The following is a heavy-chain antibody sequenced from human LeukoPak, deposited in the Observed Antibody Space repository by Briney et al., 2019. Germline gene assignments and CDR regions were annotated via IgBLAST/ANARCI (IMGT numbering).Heavy chain of an antibody. V-gene: IGHV3-7*01. CDR2: IKQDGSTK. CDR3: ARDTDGSLDY. CDR1: GFTFTNSW. D-gene: IGHD1-26*01. J-gene: IGHJ4*02. Sequence: GGSLRLSCAASGFTFTNSWMAWVRQAPGKGLEWVASIKQDGSTKHYADSLKGRFTISRDNPKNSLYLQMNSLRADDTAVYYCARDTDGSLDYWGQAILVTVAS.